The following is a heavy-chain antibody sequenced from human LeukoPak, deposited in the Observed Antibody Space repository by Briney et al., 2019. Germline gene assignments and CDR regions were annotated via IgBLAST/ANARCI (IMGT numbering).Heavy chain of an antibody. CDR3: ANGNRCTSPNCLGYYYFYMDV. D-gene: IGHD2-8*01. CDR2: FSGSGGTT. CDR1: GFTFSSYA. V-gene: IGHV3-23*01. J-gene: IGHJ6*03. Sequence: GGSLRLSCAASGFTFSSYAMNWVRQAPGRGLEWVSGFSGSGGTTYYADSVKGRFTISRDNSKNTLYLQMNSLRAEDTAVYYCANGNRCTSPNCLGYYYFYMDVWGKGTTVTVTS.